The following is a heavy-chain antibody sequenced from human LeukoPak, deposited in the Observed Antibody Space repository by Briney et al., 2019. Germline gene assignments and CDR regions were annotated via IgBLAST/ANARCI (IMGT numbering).Heavy chain of an antibody. CDR1: GFTVSSNY. V-gene: IGHV3-66*01. D-gene: IGHD6-19*01. CDR2: MYGSGTT. Sequence: PGGSLRLSCAASGFTVSSNYMSWVRQAPGKGLGCVSVMYGSGTTYYADSVKGRFTISRDNFKNTLYLQMNSLRSEDTAVYYCARTSSGWFDPWGQGTPVTVSS. J-gene: IGHJ5*02. CDR3: ARTSSGWFDP.